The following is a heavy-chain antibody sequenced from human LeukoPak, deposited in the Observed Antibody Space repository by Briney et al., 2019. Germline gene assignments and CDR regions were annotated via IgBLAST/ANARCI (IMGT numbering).Heavy chain of an antibody. V-gene: IGHV4-4*07. J-gene: IGHJ4*02. D-gene: IGHD4-17*01. Sequence: SETLSLTCTVSGGSINSNYWSWIRQPAGKGLEWIGRIYTSGSTNYNPSLKSRVTMSVDTSKNQSSLKLSSVTAADTAVYYCARNDYDDYKFDYWGQGTLVTVSS. CDR3: ARNDYDDYKFDY. CDR1: GGSINSNY. CDR2: IYTSGST.